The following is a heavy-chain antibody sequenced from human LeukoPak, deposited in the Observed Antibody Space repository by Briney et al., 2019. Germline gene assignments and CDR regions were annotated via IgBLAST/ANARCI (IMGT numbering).Heavy chain of an antibody. D-gene: IGHD6-19*01. CDR1: GFTFSSYW. Sequence: PGGSLRLSCAASGFTFSSYWMSWVRQAPGKGLEWVANIKQDGSEKYYVDSVKGRFTISRDNAKNSLYLQMNSLRAEDTAVYYCASGGFLYSAVAGGFDYWGQGTLVTVSS. V-gene: IGHV3-7*01. CDR2: IKQDGSEK. CDR3: ASGGFLYSAVAGGFDY. J-gene: IGHJ4*02.